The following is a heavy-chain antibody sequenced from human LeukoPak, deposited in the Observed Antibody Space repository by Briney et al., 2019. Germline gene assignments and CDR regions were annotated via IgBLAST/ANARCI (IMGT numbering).Heavy chain of an antibody. D-gene: IGHD1-26*01. Sequence: SETLSLTCTVSGGSISSGDYYWSWIRQPPGKGLEWIGYIYYIGSTDYNPSLKSRVTISVDTSKNQFSLRLTSVTAADTAVYYCAREYSGSYTSGYWGQGTLVTVSS. J-gene: IGHJ4*02. CDR2: IYYIGST. CDR3: AREYSGSYTSGY. V-gene: IGHV4-61*08. CDR1: GGSISSGDYY.